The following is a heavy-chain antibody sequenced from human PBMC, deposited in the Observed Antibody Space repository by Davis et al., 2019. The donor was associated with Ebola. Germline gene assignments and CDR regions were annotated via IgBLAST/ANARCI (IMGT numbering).Heavy chain of an antibody. J-gene: IGHJ5*02. D-gene: IGHD6-6*01. CDR1: GYTFTGYY. Sequence: ASVKVSCKASGYTFTGYYMHWVRQAPGQGLEWMGWINPNSGGTNYAQKFQSRVTMTRDTSISTAYMELSRLRSDDTAVYYCARDGIAARRGNWFDPWGQGTLVTVSS. V-gene: IGHV1-2*02. CDR2: INPNSGGT. CDR3: ARDGIAARRGNWFDP.